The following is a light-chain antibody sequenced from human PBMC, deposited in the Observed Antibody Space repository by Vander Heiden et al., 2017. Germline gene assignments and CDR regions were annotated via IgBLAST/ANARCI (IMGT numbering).Light chain of an antibody. CDR3: HQYYSTPF. V-gene: IGKV4-1*01. CDR2: CAS. J-gene: IGKJ3*01. Sequence: DIVISQSPVFQAVSLGERATINCKSSQSVLYRSSNKNYLAWYQQRPGQPPKLLIYCASTRVSGVPDRFSGSGSGTDFTLAISSLQAEDVAVYYCHQYYSTPFFGPGTKVHIK. CDR1: QSVLYRSSNKNY.